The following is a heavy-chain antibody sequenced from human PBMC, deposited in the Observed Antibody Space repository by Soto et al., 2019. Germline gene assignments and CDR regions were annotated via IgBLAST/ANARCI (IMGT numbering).Heavy chain of an antibody. Sequence: NLSLTCTVSGGSISSGGYYWSWIRQHPGKGLEWIGYIYYSGSTYYNPSLKSRVTISVDTSKNQFSLKLSSVTVADTAVYYCGTGWQQMALDYRDQGTLVTVSS. J-gene: IGHJ4*02. CDR1: GGSISSGGYY. CDR3: GTGWQQMALDY. D-gene: IGHD6-13*01. V-gene: IGHV4-31*03. CDR2: IYYSGST.